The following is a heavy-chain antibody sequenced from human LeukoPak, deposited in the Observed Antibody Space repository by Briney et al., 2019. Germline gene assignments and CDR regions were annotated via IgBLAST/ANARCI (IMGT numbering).Heavy chain of an antibody. CDR3: ASEGIV. CDR2: IYNSGGT. CDR1: GGSISRSGYY. Sequence: SETLSLTCTVSGGSISRSGYYWGWIRQPPGKGLEYIGSIYNSGGTYYNPSLKSRVTISVDTSKNQFSLKLSSVTAADTAVYYCASEGIVWGQGTLVTVSS. V-gene: IGHV4-39*01. J-gene: IGHJ4*02. D-gene: IGHD1-26*01.